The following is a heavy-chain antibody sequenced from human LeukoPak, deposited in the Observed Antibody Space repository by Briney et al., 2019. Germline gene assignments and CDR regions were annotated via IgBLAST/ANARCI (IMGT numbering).Heavy chain of an antibody. J-gene: IGHJ5*02. D-gene: IGHD2-15*01. CDR2: IYYSGST. CDR1: GGSISSYY. Sequence: KPSETLSLTCTVSGGSISSYYWSWVRHPPGKGLEWIGYIYYSGSTNYNTSLKSRVTISVDTSKKQFSLKLRSVTDAETAVYYCARVGSRWSWFDPWGEGTLVTASS. V-gene: IGHV4-59*01. CDR3: ARVGSRWSWFDP.